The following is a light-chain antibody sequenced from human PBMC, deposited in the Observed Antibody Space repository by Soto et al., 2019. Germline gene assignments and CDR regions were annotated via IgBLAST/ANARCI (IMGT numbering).Light chain of an antibody. V-gene: IGKV3-15*01. J-gene: IGKJ2*01. CDR2: GAS. CDR3: QQYDNWPSAYT. CDR1: ESVSNN. Sequence: EIVMSQSPATLSVSPGERAALSCRASESVSNNLAWYQQKPCQAPRLLIYGASTRATGIPARFSGSGSGTEFTLTISSLQSEAFAVSNCQQYDNWPSAYTFGQGTKLEIK.